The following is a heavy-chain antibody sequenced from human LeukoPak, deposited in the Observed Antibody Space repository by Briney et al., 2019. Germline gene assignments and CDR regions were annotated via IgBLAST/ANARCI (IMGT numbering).Heavy chain of an antibody. CDR2: IRSRAYGGTT. J-gene: IGHJ4*02. D-gene: IGHD6-13*01. CDR3: TRDLSGAAAGDEERYYFDY. CDR1: RFTFGDYA. Sequence: GRSLRLSCTASRFTFGDYAMSWVRQAPGKGLEWVGFIRSRAYGGTTEYAASVKGRFTISRDDSKSIAYLQMNSLKTEDTAVYYCTRDLSGAAAGDEERYYFDYWGQGTLVTVSS. V-gene: IGHV3-49*04.